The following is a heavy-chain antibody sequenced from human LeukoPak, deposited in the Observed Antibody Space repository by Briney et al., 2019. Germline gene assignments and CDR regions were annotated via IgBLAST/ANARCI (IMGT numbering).Heavy chain of an antibody. J-gene: IGHJ4*02. V-gene: IGHV1-69*05. D-gene: IGHD3-22*01. CDR1: GGTFSSYA. CDR2: IIPIFGTA. Sequence: ASVKVSCKASGGTFSSYAISWVRQAPGQGLEWMGRIIPIFGTANYAQKFQGRVTITTDESTSTAYMELSSLRSEDTAVYYCALTVGSSGPIRDYWGQGTLVTVSS. CDR3: ALTVGSSGPIRDY.